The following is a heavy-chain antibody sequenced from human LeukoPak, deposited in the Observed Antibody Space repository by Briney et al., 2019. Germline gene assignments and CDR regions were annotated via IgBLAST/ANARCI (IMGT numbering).Heavy chain of an antibody. CDR1: GYSFTSYW. J-gene: IGHJ3*02. D-gene: IGHD3-3*01. CDR2: IYPGDSDT. CDR3: ARQVKTIFGVVIMFDAFDI. V-gene: IGHV5-51*01. Sequence: GESLKISCKGSGYSFTSYWIGWVRQMPGKGLEWMGIIYPGDSDTRYSPSFQGQVTISADKSISTAYLQWSSLKASDTAMYYCARQVKTIFGVVIMFDAFDIWGQGTMVTVSS.